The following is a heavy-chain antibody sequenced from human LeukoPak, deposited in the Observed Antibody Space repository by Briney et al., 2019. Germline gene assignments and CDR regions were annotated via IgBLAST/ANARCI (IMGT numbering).Heavy chain of an antibody. CDR1: GYSFTNYW. D-gene: IGHD3-22*01. J-gene: IGHJ3*02. V-gene: IGHV5-51*01. Sequence: GESLKISCEASGYSFTNYWIGWVRQMPGKGLEWMGIIYPDDSESKYSPSFQGQVTISADKSISTAYLQWSSLKASDTAMYYCARLRYCDSSGYRDHAFDIWGQGTMVTVSS. CDR3: ARLRYCDSSGYRDHAFDI. CDR2: IYPDDSES.